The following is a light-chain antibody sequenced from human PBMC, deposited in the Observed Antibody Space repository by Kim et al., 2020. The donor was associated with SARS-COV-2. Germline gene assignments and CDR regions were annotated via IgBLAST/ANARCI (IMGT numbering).Light chain of an antibody. CDR1: QSVTSSY. CDR2: GTS. V-gene: IGKV3-20*01. J-gene: IGKJ3*01. Sequence: EIVLTQSPGTLSMSPGERATLSCRASQSVTSSYLVWYQQKPGQAPRLLIYGTSNRATGIPDRFSGSGSGTDFTLTISRLEPEDFAVYYCQQYDDSFFTFGPGTKVDIK. CDR3: QQYDDSFFT.